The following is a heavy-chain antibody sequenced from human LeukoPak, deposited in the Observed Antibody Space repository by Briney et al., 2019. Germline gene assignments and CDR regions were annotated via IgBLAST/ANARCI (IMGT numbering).Heavy chain of an antibody. CDR1: GFTFSIYE. D-gene: IGHD4/OR15-4a*01. CDR3: ARARANYYYYYYMDV. CDR2: ISSSSSTI. V-gene: IGHV3-48*01. Sequence: SGGSLRLSCEASGFTFSIYEMHWVRQAPGKGLEWVSYISSSSSTIYYADSVKGRFTISRDNAKNSLYLQMNSLRAEDTAVYYCARARANYYYYYYMDVWGKGTTVTVSS. J-gene: IGHJ6*03.